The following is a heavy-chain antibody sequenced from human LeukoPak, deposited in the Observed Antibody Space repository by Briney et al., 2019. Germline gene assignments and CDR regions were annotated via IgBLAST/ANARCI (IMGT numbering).Heavy chain of an antibody. CDR3: AILSDIVVVPAATNRVSNWFDP. D-gene: IGHD2-2*01. CDR1: GYTFTSYG. V-gene: IGHV1-18*01. Sequence: ASVKVSCKASGYTFTSYGISWVRQAPGQGLEWMGWISAYNGNTNYAQKLQGRVTMTTDTSTSTAYMELRSLRSDDTAVYYCAILSDIVVVPAATNRVSNWFDPWGQGTLVTVSS. J-gene: IGHJ5*02. CDR2: ISAYNGNT.